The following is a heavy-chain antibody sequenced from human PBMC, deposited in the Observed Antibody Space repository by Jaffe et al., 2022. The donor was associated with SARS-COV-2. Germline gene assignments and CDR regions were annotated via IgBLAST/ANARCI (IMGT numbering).Heavy chain of an antibody. Sequence: EVQLVESGGGLVQPGRSLRLSCAASGFTFDDYAMHWVRQAPGKGLEWVSGISWNSGSIGYADSVKGRFTISRDNAKNSLYLQMNSLRAEDTALYYCAKDSYGDYDLGWFDPWGQGTLVTVSS. V-gene: IGHV3-9*01. J-gene: IGHJ5*02. D-gene: IGHD4-17*01. CDR1: GFTFDDYA. CDR3: AKDSYGDYDLGWFDP. CDR2: ISWNSGSI.